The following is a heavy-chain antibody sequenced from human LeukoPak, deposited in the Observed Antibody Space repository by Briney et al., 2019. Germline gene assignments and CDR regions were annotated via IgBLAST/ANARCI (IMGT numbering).Heavy chain of an antibody. CDR3: ARDNWNDAPGGFDP. J-gene: IGHJ5*02. Sequence: GGSLRLSCAASGFTFSSYSMNWVRQAPGKGLEWVSSITRSSTSTYYTDSVRGRFTISRDNAKNSLYLQMNSLRAEDTAVYYCARDNWNDAPGGFDPWGQGTLVTVSS. D-gene: IGHD1-20*01. CDR2: ITRSSTST. V-gene: IGHV3-21*01. CDR1: GFTFSSYS.